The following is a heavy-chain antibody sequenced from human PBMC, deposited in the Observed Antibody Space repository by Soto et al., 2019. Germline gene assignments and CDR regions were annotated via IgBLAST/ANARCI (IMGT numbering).Heavy chain of an antibody. J-gene: IGHJ3*02. D-gene: IGHD1-26*01. V-gene: IGHV3-30*18. CDR3: AKEGQVGANIDACDI. CDR2: ISYDGSNK. CDR1: GFTFSSYG. Sequence: QVQLVESGGGVVQPGRSLRLSCAASGFTFSSYGMHWVRQAPGKGLEWVAVISYDGSNKYYADSVKGRFTISRDNSKNTLYLQMNSLRAEDTAVYYCAKEGQVGANIDACDIWGQGTMVTVSS.